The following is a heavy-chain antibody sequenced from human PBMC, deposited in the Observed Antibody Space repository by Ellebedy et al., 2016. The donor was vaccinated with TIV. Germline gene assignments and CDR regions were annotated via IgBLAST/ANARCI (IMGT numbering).Heavy chain of an antibody. Sequence: GGSLRLXCEASGYSFPNNWIGWVRQMPGKGLEWVGIIYPADADVRYSPSFQGQVTISADKSISTAYLQWSSLKASDTAMYYCARREAMGGGHYFYWGPGTLVTVSS. CDR1: GYSFPNNW. D-gene: IGHD2-21*01. J-gene: IGHJ4*02. V-gene: IGHV5-51*01. CDR3: ARREAMGGGHYFY. CDR2: IYPADADV.